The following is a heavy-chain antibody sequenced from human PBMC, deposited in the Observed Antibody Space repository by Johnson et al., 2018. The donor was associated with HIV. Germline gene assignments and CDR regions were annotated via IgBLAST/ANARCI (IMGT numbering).Heavy chain of an antibody. Sequence: QVQLVESGGDVVQPGRSQRLSCAASVFTFSNHGMHWVRQAPGKGLEWVAVISFDGSNKYYADSVKGRFTISRDNSNNTLYLQMNSLRADDTAVYYCAKDRNWGASGGFDIWGQGTMLTVSS. J-gene: IGHJ3*02. V-gene: IGHV3-30*18. CDR1: VFTFSNHG. CDR2: ISFDGSNK. D-gene: IGHD7-27*01. CDR3: AKDRNWGASGGFDI.